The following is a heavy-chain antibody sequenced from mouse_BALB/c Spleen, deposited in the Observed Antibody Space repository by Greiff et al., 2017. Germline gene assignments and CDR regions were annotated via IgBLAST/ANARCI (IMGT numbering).Heavy chain of an antibody. V-gene: IGHV5-6-5*01. CDR2: ISSGGST. Sequence: EVKLVESGGGLVKPGGSLKLSCAASGFTFSSYAMSWVRQTPEKRLEWVASISSGGSTYYPDSVKGRVTISRDNARNILYLQMSSLRSEDTAMYYCASITGYYFDYWGQGTTLTVSS. J-gene: IGHJ2*01. D-gene: IGHD4-1*01. CDR1: GFTFSSYA. CDR3: ASITGYYFDY.